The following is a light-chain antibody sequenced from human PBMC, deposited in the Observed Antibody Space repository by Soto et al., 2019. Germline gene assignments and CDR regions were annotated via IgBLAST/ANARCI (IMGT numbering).Light chain of an antibody. J-gene: IGKJ4*01. CDR2: KAS. Sequence: TQSPSTQTASVGDRGTITCRASQRISSWSAWYHQKPGKAPKLLIDKASRLVGRHPTRFSGSGSGKDFTLTISSLQPDDFATYYCQQYHSYSLTFGGGTKVDIK. CDR1: QRISSW. CDR3: QQYHSYSLT. V-gene: IGKV1-5*03.